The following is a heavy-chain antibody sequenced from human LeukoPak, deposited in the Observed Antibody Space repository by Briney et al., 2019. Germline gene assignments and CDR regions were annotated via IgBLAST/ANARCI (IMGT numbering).Heavy chain of an antibody. CDR1: GYTFSNSI. D-gene: IGHD2-2*01. CDR2: IYPGDSET. V-gene: IGHV5-51*01. Sequence: GESLKISCKGSGYTFSNSIIGWVRQIPGKGLEWMGIIYPGDSETRYSPSFQGQVTTSADKSISTAYLQWSSLRASDTAMYYCARLPAASAMGGDYWGQGTLVTVSS. J-gene: IGHJ4*02. CDR3: ARLPAASAMGGDY.